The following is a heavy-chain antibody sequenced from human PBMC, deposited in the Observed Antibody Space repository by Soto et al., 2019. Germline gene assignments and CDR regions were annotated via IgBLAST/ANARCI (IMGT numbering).Heavy chain of an antibody. CDR3: ARDLVSGSPRSY. CDR2: ISSSSSYI. D-gene: IGHD6-25*01. J-gene: IGHJ4*02. V-gene: IGHV3-21*01. CDR1: GFTFSSYS. Sequence: LRLSCAASGFTFSSYSMNWVRQAPGKGLEWVSSISSSSSYIYYADSVKGRFTISRDNAKNSLYLQMNSLRAEDTAVYYCARDLVSGSPRSYWGQGTLVTVSS.